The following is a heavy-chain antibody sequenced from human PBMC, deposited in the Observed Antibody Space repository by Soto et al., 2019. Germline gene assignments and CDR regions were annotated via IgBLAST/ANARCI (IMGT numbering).Heavy chain of an antibody. V-gene: IGHV3-48*01. CDR2: ITNTGDNT. CDR1: GFSFYNYN. Sequence: GGSLRLSCAASGFSFYNYNMNWVSPVPEKGLERVSYITNTGDNTYYAESVKGRFTISRDNADNSLYLQMNSLRAEDTVIYCWARDSVVVSVRPRNFDLWGRGTQVTVSS. J-gene: IGHJ2*01. D-gene: IGHD3-22*01. CDR3: ARDSVVVSVRPRNFDL.